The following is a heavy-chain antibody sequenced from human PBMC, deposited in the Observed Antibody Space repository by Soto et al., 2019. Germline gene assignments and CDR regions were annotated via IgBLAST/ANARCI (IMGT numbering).Heavy chain of an antibody. Sequence: GGSLRLSCAASGFTFSSYAMSWVRQAPGKGLEWVSGIGGSGGNTYYADSVKGRFTISRDNAKNSLYLQMNSLRAEDTAVYYCARDILLYYWGQGTLVTVSS. D-gene: IGHD3-10*01. CDR1: GFTFSSYA. CDR3: ARDILLYY. J-gene: IGHJ4*02. V-gene: IGHV3-23*01. CDR2: IGGSGGNT.